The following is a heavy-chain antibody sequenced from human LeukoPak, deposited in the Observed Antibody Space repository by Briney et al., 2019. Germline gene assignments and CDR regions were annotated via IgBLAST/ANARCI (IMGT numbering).Heavy chain of an antibody. Sequence: GGPLRLSCAASGFTFSSYGMHWVRQAPGKGLEWVAVISYDGSNKYYADSVKGRFTISRDNSKNTLYLQMNSLRAEDTAVYYCAQPFIVVVPAAITAPIDYGMDVWGQGTTVTVSS. J-gene: IGHJ6*02. CDR1: GFTFSSYG. CDR2: ISYDGSNK. V-gene: IGHV3-30*18. CDR3: AQPFIVVVPAAITAPIDYGMDV. D-gene: IGHD2-2*02.